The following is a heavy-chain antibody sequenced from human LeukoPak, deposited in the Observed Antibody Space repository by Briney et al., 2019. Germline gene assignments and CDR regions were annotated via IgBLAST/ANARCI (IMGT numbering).Heavy chain of an antibody. CDR3: AKDMVYYYGSGILT. D-gene: IGHD3-10*01. J-gene: IGHJ5*02. CDR1: GFTFSSYA. CDR2: ISGSGGST. V-gene: IGHV3-23*01. Sequence: PGGSLRLSCAASGFTFSSYAMSWVRQAPGKGLEWVSAISGSGGSTYYADSVKGRFTISRDNSKNTLYLQMNSLRAEDTAVYYCAKDMVYYYGSGILTWGQGTLVTVSS.